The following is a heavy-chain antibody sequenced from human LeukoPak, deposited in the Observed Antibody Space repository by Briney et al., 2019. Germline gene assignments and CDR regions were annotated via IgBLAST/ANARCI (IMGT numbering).Heavy chain of an antibody. J-gene: IGHJ4*02. D-gene: IGHD3-10*01. CDR2: IWYDGSHK. V-gene: IGHV3-33*03. CDR1: GFTFTSYG. Sequence: GGSLRVSCAASGFTFTSYGMHWVRQAQGKGLEWVAMIWYDGSHKKYADSVEGRFSISRDTSKNTLYLQMNSLRADDTAVYYCARGVPIPATHPIDYWGQGSLVTVSS. CDR3: ARGVPIPATHPIDY.